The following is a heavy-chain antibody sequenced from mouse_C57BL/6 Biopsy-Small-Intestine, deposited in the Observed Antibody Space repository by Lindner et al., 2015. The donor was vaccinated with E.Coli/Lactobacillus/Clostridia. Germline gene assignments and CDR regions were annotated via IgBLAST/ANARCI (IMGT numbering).Heavy chain of an antibody. Sequence: VQLQESGAELVKPGASVKLSCKASGYAFSSYWMNWVKQRPGKGLEWIGQIYPGDGDTNYNGKFKGKATLTADKSSNTAYMQLSSLTSEDSAVYFCARSEAPGRGYLDVWGTGTTVTVSS. CDR1: GYAFSSYW. CDR2: IYPGDGDT. V-gene: IGHV1-80*01. CDR3: ARSEAPGRGYLDV. J-gene: IGHJ1*03. D-gene: IGHD3-3*01.